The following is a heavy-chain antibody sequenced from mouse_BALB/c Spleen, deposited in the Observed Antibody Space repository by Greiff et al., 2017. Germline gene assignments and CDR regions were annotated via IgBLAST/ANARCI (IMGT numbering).Heavy chain of an antibody. CDR3: ARGGITTPFAY. V-gene: IGHV2-9*02. CDR1: GFSLTSYG. Sequence: QVHVKQSGPGLVAPSQSLSITCTVSGFSLTSYGVHWVRQPPGKGLEWLGVIWAGGSTNYNSALMSRLSISKDNSKSQVFLKMNSLQTDDTAMYYCARGGITTPFAYWGQGTLVTVSA. CDR2: IWAGGST. D-gene: IGHD2-4*01. J-gene: IGHJ3*01.